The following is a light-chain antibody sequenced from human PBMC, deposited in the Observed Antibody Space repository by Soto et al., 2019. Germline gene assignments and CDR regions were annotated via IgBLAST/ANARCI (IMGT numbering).Light chain of an antibody. CDR3: QQYGSSHFT. Sequence: EIVLTQSPGTLSLSPGERATLSCRASQSVSSINLAWYQQKPGQAPRLLIYGASSRATGIPDRFSGSGSGKDFTLTISRLEPEDFAVYYCQQYGSSHFTFGPGTKVDIK. V-gene: IGKV3-20*01. CDR2: GAS. CDR1: QSVSSIN. J-gene: IGKJ3*01.